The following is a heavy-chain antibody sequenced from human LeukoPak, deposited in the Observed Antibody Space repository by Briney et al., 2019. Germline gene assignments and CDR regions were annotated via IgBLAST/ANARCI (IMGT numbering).Heavy chain of an antibody. V-gene: IGHV1-46*01. CDR2: INPSGGST. Sequence: ASVKVSCKASGYTFTSYYMHWVRQAPGQGLEWKGIINPSGGSTSYAQKFQGRVTMTRDTSTSTVYMELSSLRSEDTAVYYCARDILTGYTLDVWGQGTTVTVSS. J-gene: IGHJ6*02. CDR1: GYTFTSYY. D-gene: IGHD3-9*01. CDR3: ARDILTGYTLDV.